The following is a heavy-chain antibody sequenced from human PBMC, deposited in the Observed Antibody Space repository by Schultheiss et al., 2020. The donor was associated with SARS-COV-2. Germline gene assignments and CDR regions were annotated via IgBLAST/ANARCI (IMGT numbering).Heavy chain of an antibody. J-gene: IGHJ4*02. CDR1: GGSFSGYY. D-gene: IGHD3-22*01. CDR3: ARGYYYDSSGYYQNPYDFDY. Sequence: SQTLSLTCAVYGGSFSGYYWSWIRQPPGKGLEWIGYIYYSGSTNYNPSLKSRVTMSVDTSKNQFSLKLSSVTAADTAVYYCARGYYYDSSGYYQNPYDFDYWGQGTLVTVSS. CDR2: IYYSGST. V-gene: IGHV4-59*12.